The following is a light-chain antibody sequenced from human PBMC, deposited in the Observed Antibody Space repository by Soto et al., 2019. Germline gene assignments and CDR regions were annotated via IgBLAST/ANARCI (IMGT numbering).Light chain of an antibody. V-gene: IGKV1-5*03. CDR3: QQYNSYPWT. J-gene: IGKJ1*01. CDR2: KAS. Sequence: DIQVTQSPSTLSASIGDRVTITCRASQSISSWLDWYQQRPGKAPNLLIYKASSLESGVPSRFSGSGSGTEFNLTMSSLQPDDFATYYCQQYNSYPWTFGQGTKMEI. CDR1: QSISSW.